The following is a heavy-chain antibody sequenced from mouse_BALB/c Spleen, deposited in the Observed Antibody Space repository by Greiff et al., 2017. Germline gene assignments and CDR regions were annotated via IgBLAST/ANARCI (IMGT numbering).Heavy chain of an antibody. CDR1: GYTFTEYT. CDR3: ARPTTVVAHYYAMDY. Sequence: VHVKQSGPELVKPGASVKISCKTSGYTFTEYTMHWVKQSHGKSLEWIGGINPNNGGTSYNQKFKGKATLTVDKSSSTAYMELRSLTSEDSAVYYCARPTTVVAHYYAMDYWGQGTSVTVSS. D-gene: IGHD1-1*01. CDR2: INPNNGGT. V-gene: IGHV1-18*01. J-gene: IGHJ4*01.